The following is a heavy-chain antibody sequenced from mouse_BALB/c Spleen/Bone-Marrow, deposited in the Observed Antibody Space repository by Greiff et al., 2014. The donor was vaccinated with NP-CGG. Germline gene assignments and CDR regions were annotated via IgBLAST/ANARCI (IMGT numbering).Heavy chain of an antibody. CDR1: GFNIKDTY. CDR2: IDPASDYS. CDR3: ASLTGTFDY. V-gene: IGHV14-3*02. D-gene: IGHD4-1*01. J-gene: IGHJ2*01. Sequence: VQVKEAGGELVMPGGSGKVFCTGFGFNIKDTYMHWGKQRAQKGPDWIGRIDPASDYSQYDPKFQGKATITADTSSNTAYLQLSSLTSEDTAVYFCASLTGTFDYWGQGTTLTVSS.